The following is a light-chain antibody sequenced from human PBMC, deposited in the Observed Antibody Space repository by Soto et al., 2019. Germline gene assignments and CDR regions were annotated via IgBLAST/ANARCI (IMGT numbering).Light chain of an antibody. CDR1: SSDVGAYYS. J-gene: IGLJ1*01. Sequence: QSVLTQPASVSGSPGQSIIISCTGTSSDVGAYYSVSWYQHHPGKAPKLIIYGVTNRPSGVSNRFSGSKSGNTASLTISGLQAEDEADYHCSSYTSGSSHYVFGTGTKVTVL. CDR2: GVT. V-gene: IGLV2-14*01. CDR3: SSYTSGSSHYV.